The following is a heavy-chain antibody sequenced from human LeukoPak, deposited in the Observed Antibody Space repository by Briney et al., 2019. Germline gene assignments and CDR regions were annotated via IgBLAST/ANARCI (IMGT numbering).Heavy chain of an antibody. V-gene: IGHV3-11*01. Sequence: GGSLRLSCAASGFTFSDYYMSWIRQAPGKGLEWVSYISSSGSTIYYADSAKGRFTISRDNAKNSLYLQMNSLRAEDTAVYYCARDRSSGWYGRFDPWGQGTLVTVSS. CDR1: GFTFSDYY. CDR3: ARDRSSGWYGRFDP. J-gene: IGHJ5*02. CDR2: ISSSGSTI. D-gene: IGHD6-19*01.